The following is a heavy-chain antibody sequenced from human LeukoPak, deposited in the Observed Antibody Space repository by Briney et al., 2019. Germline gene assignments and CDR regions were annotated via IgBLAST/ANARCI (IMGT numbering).Heavy chain of an antibody. D-gene: IGHD3-22*01. Sequence: GGSLRLSCAASGFTFSSYWMSWVRQAPGKGPEWVANIKQDGSEKYYVDSVKGRFTISRDNAKNSLYLQMNSLRAEDTAVYYCASSSGYVKYFQHWGQGTLVTVSS. CDR2: IKQDGSEK. V-gene: IGHV3-7*01. J-gene: IGHJ1*01. CDR1: GFTFSSYW. CDR3: ASSSGYVKYFQH.